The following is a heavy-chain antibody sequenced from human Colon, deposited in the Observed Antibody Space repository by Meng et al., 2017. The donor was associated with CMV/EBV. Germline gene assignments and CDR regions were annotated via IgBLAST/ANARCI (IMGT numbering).Heavy chain of an antibody. CDR3: ARDNPQPRWGWSGSPAEY. Sequence: NFTNYYTRWVHRAPGQGLELMGMINPSGGSTSYAHKFQARISMTRDTSTSTVYMTLGGLGSDDTAVYYCARDNPQPRWGWSGSPAEYWGGGSLVTVSS. D-gene: IGHD3-10*01. CDR1: NFTNYY. J-gene: IGHJ4*02. CDR2: INPSGGST. V-gene: IGHV1-46*01.